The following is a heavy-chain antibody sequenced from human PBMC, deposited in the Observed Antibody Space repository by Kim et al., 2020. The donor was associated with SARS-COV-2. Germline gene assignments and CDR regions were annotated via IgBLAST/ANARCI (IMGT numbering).Heavy chain of an antibody. CDR3: AGPLDL. Sequence: SGSGTTIYYADSVKGRFTISIDNAKNPLYLQMTSLRAEDTAVYYCAGPLDLWGRGTLVTVSS. V-gene: IGHV3-48*03. CDR2: SGSGTTI. J-gene: IGHJ2*01.